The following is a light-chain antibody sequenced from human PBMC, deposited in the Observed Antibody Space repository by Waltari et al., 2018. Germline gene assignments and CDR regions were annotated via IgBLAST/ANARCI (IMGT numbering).Light chain of an antibody. V-gene: IGLV2-14*03. CDR2: DVT. CDR1: SSDVGGYNF. CDR3: SSYTTSSTRV. Sequence: QSALTQPASVSGSPGQLITISCTGTSSDVGGYNFVSWYQQQPGKAPKLIIYDVTNLPSGVSTRFSGSKSGNTASLTISGLQTEDEADYYCSSYTTSSTRVFGGGTKLTVL. J-gene: IGLJ3*02.